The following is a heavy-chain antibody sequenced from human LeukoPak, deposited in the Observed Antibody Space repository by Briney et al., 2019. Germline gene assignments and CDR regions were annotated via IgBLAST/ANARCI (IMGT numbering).Heavy chain of an antibody. CDR1: GGSISSGDYY. Sequence: ASQTLSLTCTVSGGSISSGDYYWSWIRQPPGKGLEWIGYIYYSGSTYYNPSLKSRVTISVDTSKNQFSLKLSSVTAADTAVYYCARDQKGYCSGGSCYKGSDYWGQGTLVTVSS. D-gene: IGHD2-15*01. CDR3: ARDQKGYCSGGSCYKGSDY. V-gene: IGHV4-30-4*08. J-gene: IGHJ4*02. CDR2: IYYSGST.